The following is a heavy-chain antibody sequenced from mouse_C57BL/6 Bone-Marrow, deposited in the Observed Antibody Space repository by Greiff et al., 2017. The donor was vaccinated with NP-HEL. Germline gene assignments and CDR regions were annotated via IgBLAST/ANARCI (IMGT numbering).Heavy chain of an antibody. Sequence: EVKLQESGPVLVKPGASVKMSCKASGYTFTDYYMNWVKQSHGKSLEWIGVINPYNGGTSYNQKFKGKATLTVDKSSSTAYMELNSLTSEDSAVYYCAPYYRGWYFDVWGTGTTVTVSS. D-gene: IGHD2-14*01. V-gene: IGHV1-19*01. CDR3: APYYRGWYFDV. J-gene: IGHJ1*03. CDR2: INPYNGGT. CDR1: GYTFTDYY.